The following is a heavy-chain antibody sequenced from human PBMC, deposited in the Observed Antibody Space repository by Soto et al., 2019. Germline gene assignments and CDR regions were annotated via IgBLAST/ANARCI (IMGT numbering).Heavy chain of an antibody. D-gene: IGHD5-18*01. V-gene: IGHV1-69*06. CDR3: ASSSGNNYGVGTNYYFDY. J-gene: IGHJ4*02. CDR1: GGTFSTYS. CDR2: IIPIFGTA. Sequence: QVQLVQSGAEVKKPGSSVEVSCKTSGGTFSTYSIVWVRQAPGEGLEWMGGIIPIFGTANYAQTFQDRVTITADKSTNTAFMELSSLKYEDTAMYYCASSSGNNYGVGTNYYFDYWGQVTLVTVSS.